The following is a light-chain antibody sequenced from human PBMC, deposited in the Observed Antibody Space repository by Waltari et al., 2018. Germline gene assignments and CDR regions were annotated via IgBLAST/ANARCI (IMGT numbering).Light chain of an antibody. CDR1: SSNIGTNY. Sequence: QSVLTQPPSASGTPGQRVTISCSGSSSNIGTNYVYWYQQFPRTAPKLLIYMNNQRPSGVPDRFSASKSGTSASLAISGLRSEDEADYYCAVWDDSLSGRVFGGGTKLTVL. J-gene: IGLJ3*02. V-gene: IGLV1-47*01. CDR2: MNN. CDR3: AVWDDSLSGRV.